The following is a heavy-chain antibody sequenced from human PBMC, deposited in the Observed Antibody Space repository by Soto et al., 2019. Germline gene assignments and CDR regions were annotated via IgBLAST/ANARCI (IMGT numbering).Heavy chain of an antibody. V-gene: IGHV4-39*07. J-gene: IGHJ4*02. Sequence: SETLSLTCTVSGGSISSSSYYWGWIRQPPGKGLEWIGSIYYSGSTYYNPSLKSRVTISVDTSKNQFSLKLSSLRFEDTAVYYCARDLAAADYWGQGTLVTVSS. CDR3: ARDLAAADY. D-gene: IGHD6-13*01. CDR1: GGSISSSSYY. CDR2: IYYSGST.